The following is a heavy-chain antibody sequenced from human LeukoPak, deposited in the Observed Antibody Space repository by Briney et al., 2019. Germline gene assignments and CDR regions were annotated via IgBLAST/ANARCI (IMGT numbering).Heavy chain of an antibody. CDR3: AKDRGQWLVLYGMDV. CDR2: ISYDGSNK. CDR1: GFTFSSYG. V-gene: IGHV3-30*18. J-gene: IGHJ6*02. Sequence: GGSLRLSSAASGFTFSSYGMHWVRQAPGKGLEWGAVISYDGSNKYYADSVRGRFTISRDNSKNTLYLQMNSLRAEDTAVYYCAKDRGQWLVLYGMDVWGQGTTVTVSS. D-gene: IGHD6-19*01.